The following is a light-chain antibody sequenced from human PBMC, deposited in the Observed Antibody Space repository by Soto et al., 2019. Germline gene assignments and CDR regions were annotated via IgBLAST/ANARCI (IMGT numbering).Light chain of an antibody. V-gene: IGKV1-5*01. CDR2: DDS. CDR1: QSISVW. Sequence: DIQMTQSPSTLSACVGDRVTTTCRASQSISVWLAWYQQKAGKAPILLIYDDSSLESGVPSRFRGSGSGTEFTLTISSLQPDDFATYYCQHNNGYSWTFGQGTKVDIK. J-gene: IGKJ1*01. CDR3: QHNNGYSWT.